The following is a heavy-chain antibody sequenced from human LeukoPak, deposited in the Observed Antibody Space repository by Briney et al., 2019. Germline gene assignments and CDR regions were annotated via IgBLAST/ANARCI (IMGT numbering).Heavy chain of an antibody. J-gene: IGHJ5*02. CDR3: ARHQSGYNWFDP. V-gene: IGHV4-39*01. D-gene: IGHD5-12*01. Sequence: ASETLSLTCTVSGGSISSGGYSWSWIRQPPGRGLEWIGSIYYSGSSHYNPSLKSRVTISVDTSKSRFSLELSSVTAADTAVYYCARHQSGYNWFDPWGQGTLVTVSS. CDR1: GGSISSGGYS. CDR2: IYYSGSS.